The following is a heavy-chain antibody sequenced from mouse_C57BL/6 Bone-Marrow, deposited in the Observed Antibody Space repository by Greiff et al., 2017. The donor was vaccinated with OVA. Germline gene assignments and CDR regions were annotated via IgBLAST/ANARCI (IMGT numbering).Heavy chain of an antibody. CDR3: TSYGNFDY. D-gene: IGHD2-1*01. CDR2: IDPGNGDT. J-gene: IGHJ2*01. V-gene: IGHV14-4*01. Sequence: EVQLQQSGAELVRPGASVKLSCTASGFNIKDDYMHWVKQRPEQGLEWIGWIDPGNGDTEYASKFQGKATITADKSSNTAYLQLSSLTAEDTAVYYCTSYGNFDYWGQGTTLTVSS. CDR1: GFNIKDDY.